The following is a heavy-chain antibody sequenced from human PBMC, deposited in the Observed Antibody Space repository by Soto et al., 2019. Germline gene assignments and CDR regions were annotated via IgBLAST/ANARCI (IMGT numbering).Heavy chain of an antibody. D-gene: IGHD4-4*01. CDR2: IYYSGST. Sequence: SETLSLTCTVSGGSISSYYWSWIRQPPGKGLEWIGYIYYSGSTNYNPSLKSRVTISVDTSKNQFSLKLSSVTAADTAVYYCARFDYSKGFDYWGQGTLVTVSS. V-gene: IGHV4-59*08. CDR1: GGSISSYY. CDR3: ARFDYSKGFDY. J-gene: IGHJ4*02.